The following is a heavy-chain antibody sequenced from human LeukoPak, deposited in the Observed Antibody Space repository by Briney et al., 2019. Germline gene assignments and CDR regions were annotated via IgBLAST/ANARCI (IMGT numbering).Heavy chain of an antibody. Sequence: SETLSLTCAVYGGSFSGYYWSWIRQPPGKGLEWIGEINHSGSTNYNPSLKSRVTISVDTSKNQFSLKLSSVTAADTAVYYCARRYYYDSSGIYSLGYYYYGMDVWGQGTTVTVSS. V-gene: IGHV4-34*01. D-gene: IGHD3-22*01. CDR2: INHSGST. CDR1: GGSFSGYY. J-gene: IGHJ6*02. CDR3: ARRYYYDSSGIYSLGYYYYGMDV.